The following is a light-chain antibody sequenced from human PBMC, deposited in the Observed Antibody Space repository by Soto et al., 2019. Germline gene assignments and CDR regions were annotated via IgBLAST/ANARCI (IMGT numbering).Light chain of an antibody. CDR3: HQYDGGPYT. CDR1: QSVSTN. V-gene: IGKV3-15*01. CDR2: GAS. J-gene: IGKJ2*01. Sequence: VMTQSPAILSVSPGERATLSCRASQSVSTNVAWYQQIPGHTPRRLIYGASTRATGIPVRFSGSGSGTEFTLTISSLQSEDFAVYYCHQYDGGPYTFGQGTKVDIK.